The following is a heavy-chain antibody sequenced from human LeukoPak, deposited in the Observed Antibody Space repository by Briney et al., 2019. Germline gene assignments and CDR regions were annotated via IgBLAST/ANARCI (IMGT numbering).Heavy chain of an antibody. V-gene: IGHV1-8*01. CDR3: ARGSREMFSGSSIYDY. J-gene: IGHJ4*02. CDR1: GYTFTSYD. Sequence: ASVKVSCKASGYTFTSYDINWVRQATGQGPEGMGWMNPNSANTGYDQKCPGRATLTRTTSITTAYMELSSLRSEDTAVYYCARGSREMFSGSSIYDYWGQGTLVTVSS. CDR2: MNPNSANT. D-gene: IGHD1-26*01.